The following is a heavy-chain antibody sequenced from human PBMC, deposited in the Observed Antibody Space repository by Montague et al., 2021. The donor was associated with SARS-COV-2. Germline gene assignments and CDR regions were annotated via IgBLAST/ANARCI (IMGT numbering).Heavy chain of an antibody. CDR2: ISYDGSNK. D-gene: IGHD3-10*01. CDR1: GFTFSSYA. Sequence: SLRLSCAASGFTFSSYAMHWVRQAPGKGLEWVAVISYDGSNKYYADSVKSRFTISRGNSKNTLYLQMNSLRAEDTAVYYCARDREITMVRGAPLYGMDVWGQGTTVTVSS. J-gene: IGHJ6*02. V-gene: IGHV3-30-3*01. CDR3: ARDREITMVRGAPLYGMDV.